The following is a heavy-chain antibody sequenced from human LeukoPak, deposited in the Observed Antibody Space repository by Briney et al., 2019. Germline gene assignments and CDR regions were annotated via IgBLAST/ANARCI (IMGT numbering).Heavy chain of an antibody. D-gene: IGHD2-2*01. CDR3: ARVGPMVVVVPAATYYYYGMDV. J-gene: IGHJ6*02. CDR2: ISGYNGNT. V-gene: IGHV1-18*04. Sequence: GASVKVSCKASGYTFTSYGISWVRQAPGQGLEWMGWISGYNGNTNYAQKLQGRVSMTTDTSTSTAYMELRSLRSDDTAMYYCARVGPMVVVVPAATYYYYGMDVWGQGTTVTVSS. CDR1: GYTFTSYG.